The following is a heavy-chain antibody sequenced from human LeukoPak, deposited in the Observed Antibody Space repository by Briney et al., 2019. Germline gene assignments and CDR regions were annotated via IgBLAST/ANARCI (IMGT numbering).Heavy chain of an antibody. CDR1: GFTVSSNS. Sequence: PGGSLRLSCAASGFTVSSNSMSWARQAPGKGLEWVSVLYSGGSTYYADSAKGRFTISRDNSENTLYLQMNSLRVEDTAVYYCARDISAWYYFDYWGQGTLVTVSS. CDR3: ARDISAWYYFDY. D-gene: IGHD6-19*01. V-gene: IGHV3-53*01. CDR2: LYSGGST. J-gene: IGHJ4*02.